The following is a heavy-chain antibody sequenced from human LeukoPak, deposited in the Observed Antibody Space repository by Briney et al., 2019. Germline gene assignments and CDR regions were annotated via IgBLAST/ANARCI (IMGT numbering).Heavy chain of an antibody. J-gene: IGHJ4*02. CDR2: ISNSGGST. CDR3: VKAQGYYDC. Sequence: GGSLRLSCAASGFTFSSYAMNWVRQAPGKGLEWVSAISNSGGSTYYADSVKGRFTVSRDTSKNTLYLQMNSLRAEDTAVYFCVKAQGYYDCWGQGTLVTVSS. V-gene: IGHV3-23*01. D-gene: IGHD3-22*01. CDR1: GFTFSSYA.